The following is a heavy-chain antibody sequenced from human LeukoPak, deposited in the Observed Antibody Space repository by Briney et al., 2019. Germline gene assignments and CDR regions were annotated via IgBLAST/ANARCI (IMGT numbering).Heavy chain of an antibody. CDR2: ISGSGEST. CDR3: AKGSGGVRPYYFDC. J-gene: IGHJ4*02. Sequence: PGGSLRLSCATSGFTFSSCAMSWVRQAPGKGLEWVSAISGSGESTWHADSVKGRFTISRDNSKNTLYLQMNSLRAEDTAVYYCAKGSGGVRPYYFDCWGQGTLVTVSS. V-gene: IGHV3-23*01. CDR1: GFTFSSCA. D-gene: IGHD3-16*01.